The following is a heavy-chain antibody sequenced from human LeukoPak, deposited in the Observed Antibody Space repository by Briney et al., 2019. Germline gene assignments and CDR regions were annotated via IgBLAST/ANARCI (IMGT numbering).Heavy chain of an antibody. J-gene: IGHJ3*02. D-gene: IGHD3-3*01. Sequence: SETLSLTCTVSGGSISSYYWSWIRQPAGKGLEWIGRIYTSGSTNYNPSLKSRVTMSVDTSKNQFSLKLSSVTAADTAVYYCARGSKGRITIFGVVQGAFDIWGQGTMVTVSS. CDR1: GGSISSYY. CDR2: IYTSGST. CDR3: ARGSKGRITIFGVVQGAFDI. V-gene: IGHV4-4*07.